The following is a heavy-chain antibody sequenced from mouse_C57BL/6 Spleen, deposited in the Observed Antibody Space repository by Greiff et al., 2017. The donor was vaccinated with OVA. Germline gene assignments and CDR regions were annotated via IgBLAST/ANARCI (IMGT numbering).Heavy chain of an antibody. V-gene: IGHV5-17*01. J-gene: IGHJ2*01. D-gene: IGHD1-1*01. CDR3: ARIYYYGSSSYYFDY. Sequence: EVQLVESGGGLVKPGGSLKLSCAASGFTFSDYGMHWVRQAPEKGLEWVAYISSGSSTIYYADTVKGRFTISRDNAKNTLFLQMTSLRSEDTSMYYCARIYYYGSSSYYFDYWGQGTTLTVSS. CDR2: ISSGSSTI. CDR1: GFTFSDYG.